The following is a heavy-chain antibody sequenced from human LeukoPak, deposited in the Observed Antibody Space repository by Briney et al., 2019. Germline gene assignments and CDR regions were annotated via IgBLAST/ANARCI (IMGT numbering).Heavy chain of an antibody. Sequence: GGSLRLSCAASGFTFSNAWMSWVRQAPGKGLEWVGRIKSKTDGGTTDYAAPVNGIFTISRDDSKNTLYLQMNSLKTEATAVYYCTTDPEDPLRYFDRIDYWGQGTLVTVSS. V-gene: IGHV3-15*01. J-gene: IGHJ4*02. CDR1: GFTFSNAW. CDR3: TTDPEDPLRYFDRIDY. CDR2: IKSKTDGGTT. D-gene: IGHD3-9*01.